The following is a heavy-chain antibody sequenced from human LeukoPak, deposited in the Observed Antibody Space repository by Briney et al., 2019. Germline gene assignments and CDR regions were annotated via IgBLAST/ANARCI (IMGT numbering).Heavy chain of an antibody. J-gene: IGHJ4*02. CDR2: ISHSGST. Sequence: SETLSLTCAVYGGSFSGYYWSWIRQPPGKGLEWIGEISHSGSTNYNPSLKSRVTISVDTSKNQFSLKLSSVTAADTAVYYCARTGYCSSTSCYIGEDWGQGTLVTVSS. CDR1: GGSFSGYY. CDR3: ARTGYCSSTSCYIGED. V-gene: IGHV4-34*01. D-gene: IGHD2-2*02.